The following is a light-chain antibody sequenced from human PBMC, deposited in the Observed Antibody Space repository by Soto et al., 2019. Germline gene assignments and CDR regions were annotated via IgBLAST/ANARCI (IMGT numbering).Light chain of an antibody. V-gene: IGKV4-1*01. CDR1: QIILYSSNNKNY. CDR2: WAS. CDR3: QQYFSNPRT. J-gene: IGKJ4*01. Sequence: DIVMTQSPDSLAVSLGESATINCKSSQIILYSSNNKNYLTWYQQKPGQPPKLLIYWASTRESGVPDRFTGSGSGTDFTLTISSLQAEDVAVYYCQQYFSNPRTFGGGTKVDIK.